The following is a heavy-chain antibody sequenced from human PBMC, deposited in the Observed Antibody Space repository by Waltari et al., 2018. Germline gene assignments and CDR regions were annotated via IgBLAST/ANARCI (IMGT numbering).Heavy chain of an antibody. CDR3: AREGGRGDPPLDY. V-gene: IGHV4-34*01. D-gene: IGHD3-16*01. J-gene: IGHJ4*02. CDR2: INPSGST. Sequence: QVQLQQWGAGLSKPSETLSLTCAVYGGTFSNNYWSWIRQPPGKGLEWIGEINPSGSTNYNPSLKSRVTISGDTSKNQFSLELSSVSAADTAVYYCAREGGRGDPPLDYWGQGTLVTVSS. CDR1: GGTFSNNY.